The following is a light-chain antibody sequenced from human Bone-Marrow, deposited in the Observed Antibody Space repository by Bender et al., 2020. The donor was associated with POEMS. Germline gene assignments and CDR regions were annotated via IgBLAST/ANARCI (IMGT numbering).Light chain of an antibody. J-gene: IGLJ2*01. CDR1: GSNIGGYP. V-gene: IGLV1-44*01. CDR2: TNN. Sequence: QSVLTQPPSVSGTPGRRVTISCSGSGSNIGGYPVNWYQQLPGTAPRLLIYTNNERPSGVPDRFSGSNSGNTATLTISRVEAGDEADYYCQVWDTSGHRGVFGGGTKLTVL. CDR3: QVWDTSGHRGV.